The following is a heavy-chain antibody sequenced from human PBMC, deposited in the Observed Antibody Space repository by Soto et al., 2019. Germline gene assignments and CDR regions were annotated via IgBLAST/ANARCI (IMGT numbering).Heavy chain of an antibody. CDR3: ARAFRGLLDYYYYGMDV. CDR1: GGRISSYA. D-gene: IGHD3-10*01. Sequence: SVKVSCKASGGRISSYASSWVRQETGQGLEWIGGTIPIFGPANYAQKFQGRVTITADESTSTAYMELSSLRSEDTAVYYCARAFRGLLDYYYYGMDVWGQGTTVTVSS. V-gene: IGHV1-69*13. J-gene: IGHJ6*02. CDR2: TIPIFGPA.